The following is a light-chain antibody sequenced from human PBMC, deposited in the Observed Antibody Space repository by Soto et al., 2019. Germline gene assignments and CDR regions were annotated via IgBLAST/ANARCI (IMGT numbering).Light chain of an antibody. Sequence: EIVLTQSPATLSLSPGEGATLSCRASQSVGSLLAWYQQKPGQAPRLVIYDASNRATGIPARFSGSESGTDFTLTISSLEPEDFAIYYCQQRSNWPITFGQGTRLEIK. V-gene: IGKV3-11*01. CDR1: QSVGSL. J-gene: IGKJ5*01. CDR2: DAS. CDR3: QQRSNWPIT.